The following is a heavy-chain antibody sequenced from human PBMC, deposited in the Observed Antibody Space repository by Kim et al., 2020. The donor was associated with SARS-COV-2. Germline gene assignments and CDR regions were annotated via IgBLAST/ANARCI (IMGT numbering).Heavy chain of an antibody. Sequence: SETLSLTCAVYGGSFSGYYWSWIRQPPGKGLEWIGEINHSGSTNYNPSLKSRVTISVDTSKNQFSLKLSSVTAADTDVYYCARGNYYDSSGYSPSNRHY. CDR2: INHSGST. J-gene: IGHJ6*01. D-gene: IGHD3-22*01. V-gene: IGHV4-34*01. CDR1: GGSFSGYY. CDR3: ARGNYYDSSGYSPSNRHY.